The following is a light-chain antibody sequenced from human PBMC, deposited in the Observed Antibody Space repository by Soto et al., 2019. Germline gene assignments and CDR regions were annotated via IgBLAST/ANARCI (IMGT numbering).Light chain of an antibody. CDR2: GAS. CDR1: QSVSSSY. V-gene: IGKV3-20*01. J-gene: IGKJ1*01. CDR3: QQYGSSRT. Sequence: EIVLTQSPGTLSLSPGERATLSCRASQSVSSSYLAWYQQKPGQAPRLLIYGASSRATGNPDRFSGRVSGTDFPLTISRLEPEDFAVYYCQQYGSSRTFGQGTKVEIK.